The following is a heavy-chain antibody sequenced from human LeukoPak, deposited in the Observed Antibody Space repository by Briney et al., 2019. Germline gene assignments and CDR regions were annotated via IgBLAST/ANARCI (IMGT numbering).Heavy chain of an antibody. Sequence: SETLSLTCAVYGGSFSGYYWSWIRQPPGKGLEWIGEINYSGSTNYNPSLKSRVTISVDTSKNQFSLKLSSVTAADTAVYYCASTLYLYYYDSSGYYYWGQGTLVTVSS. J-gene: IGHJ4*02. D-gene: IGHD3-22*01. CDR1: GGSFSGYY. CDR2: INYSGST. CDR3: ASTLYLYYYDSSGYYY. V-gene: IGHV4-34*01.